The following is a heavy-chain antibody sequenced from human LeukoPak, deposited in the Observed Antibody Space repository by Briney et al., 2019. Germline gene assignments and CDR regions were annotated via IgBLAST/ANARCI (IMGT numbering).Heavy chain of an antibody. Sequence: GGSLRLSCAASGFTFSSYAMHWVRQAPGKGLEWVAVISYDGSNKYYADSVKGRFTISRDNSKNTLYLQMNSLRAEDTAVYYCARERWVYWGQGTLVTVSS. D-gene: IGHD5-24*01. CDR2: ISYDGSNK. V-gene: IGHV3-30-3*01. CDR3: ARERWVY. J-gene: IGHJ4*02. CDR1: GFTFSSYA.